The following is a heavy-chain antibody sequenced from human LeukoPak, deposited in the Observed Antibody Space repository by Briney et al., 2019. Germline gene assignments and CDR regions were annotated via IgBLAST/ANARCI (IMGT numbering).Heavy chain of an antibody. D-gene: IGHD3-22*01. CDR1: GFTFSSYW. J-gene: IGHJ4*02. CDR2: IKQDGSEK. CDR3: ARGSSSSGHYYYFDY. V-gene: IGHV3-7*01. Sequence: PGGSLRLSCAASGFTFSSYWMSWVRQAPGKGLEWVANIKQDGSEKYYVDSVKGRFTISRDNAKNSLYLQMNSLRAEDTAVYYCARGSSSSGHYYYFDYWGQGTLVTVSS.